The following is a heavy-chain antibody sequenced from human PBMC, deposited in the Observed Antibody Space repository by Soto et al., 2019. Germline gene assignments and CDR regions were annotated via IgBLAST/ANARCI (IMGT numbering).Heavy chain of an antibody. V-gene: IGHV4-39*01. CDR3: AGDKLELLIGSGMDV. CDR1: GGSISSSHYY. D-gene: IGHD1-7*01. J-gene: IGHJ6*02. CDR2: IYYSGST. Sequence: SETLSLTCSVSGGSISSSHYYWGWIRQPPGKGLEWIGTIYYSGSTYYNPSLKSRVTISADTSKNQFSLKLSSVTAADTAVYYCAGDKLELLIGSGMDVWGPGTTVTVSS.